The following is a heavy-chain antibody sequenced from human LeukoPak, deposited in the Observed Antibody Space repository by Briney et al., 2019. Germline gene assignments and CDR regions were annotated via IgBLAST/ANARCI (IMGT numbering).Heavy chain of an antibody. V-gene: IGHV3-72*01. D-gene: IGHD1-26*01. J-gene: IGHJ4*02. CDR2: TKNKANSYTT. CDR1: RFTFSDHY. CDR3: ARWDSGSCSD. Sequence: GGSLRLSCAASRFTFSDHYMDWVRQAPGKGLEWVGRTKNKANSYTTEYAASVKGRFTISRDESKNSLYLQMNSLKTEDTAVYYCARWDSGSCSDWGQGTLATVSS.